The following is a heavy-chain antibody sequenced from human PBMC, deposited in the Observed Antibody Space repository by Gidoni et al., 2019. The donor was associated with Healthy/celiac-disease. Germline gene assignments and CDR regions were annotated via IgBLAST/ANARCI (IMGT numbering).Heavy chain of an antibody. CDR1: GFTFSSYA. Sequence: QVQLVESGGGVVQPGRSLRLSCAASGFTFSSYAMHWVRQAPGKGLEGVAVISYDGSNKYYADSVKGRFTISRDNSKNTLYLQMNSLRAEDTAVYYCARHSLAYCGGDCYPTADAFDIWGQGTMVTVSS. V-gene: IGHV3-30-3*01. J-gene: IGHJ3*02. D-gene: IGHD2-21*02. CDR2: ISYDGSNK. CDR3: ARHSLAYCGGDCYPTADAFDI.